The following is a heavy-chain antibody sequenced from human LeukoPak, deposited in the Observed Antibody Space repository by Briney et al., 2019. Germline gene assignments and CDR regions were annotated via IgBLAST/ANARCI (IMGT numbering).Heavy chain of an antibody. CDR3: ARGIAAPIDY. V-gene: IGHV3-21*01. Sequence: PGGSLRPSCAASGFTFSSYSMNWVRQAPGEGLEWVSSISSSSSYIYYADSVKGRFTISRDNAKNSLYLQMNSLRAEDTAVCYCARGIAAPIDYWGQGTLVTVSS. J-gene: IGHJ4*02. D-gene: IGHD6-13*01. CDR2: ISSSSSYI. CDR1: GFTFSSYS.